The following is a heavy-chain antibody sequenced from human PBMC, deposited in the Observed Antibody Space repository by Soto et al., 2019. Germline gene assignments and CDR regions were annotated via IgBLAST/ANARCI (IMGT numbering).Heavy chain of an antibody. CDR1: GYTFISYD. D-gene: IGHD6-19*01. CDR3: ARKVAGTLWYFDL. J-gene: IGHJ2*01. Sequence: ASVKVSCKASGYTFISYDINWVRQATGQGLEWMGWMNPNSGNTGYAQRFQGRVTMTRDTSISTAYMELRSLTSDDTAVYYCARKVAGTLWYFDLWGRGTLVTVSS. V-gene: IGHV1-8*01. CDR2: MNPNSGNT.